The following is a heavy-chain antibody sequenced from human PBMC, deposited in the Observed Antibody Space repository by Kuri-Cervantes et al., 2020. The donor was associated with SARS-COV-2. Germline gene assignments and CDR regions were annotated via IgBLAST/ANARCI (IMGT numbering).Heavy chain of an antibody. CDR1: GFTFSSYW. V-gene: IGHV3-7*01. J-gene: IGHJ4*02. CDR2: IKQDGSEK. D-gene: IGHD6-13*01. CDR3: AREGYSSSWYVY. Sequence: ETLSLTCAASGFTFSSYWMSWVRQAPGKGLEWVANIKQDGSEKYYVDSVKGRFTISRDNAKNSLYLQMNSLRAEDTAVYYCAREGYSSSWYVYWGQGTLVTVSS.